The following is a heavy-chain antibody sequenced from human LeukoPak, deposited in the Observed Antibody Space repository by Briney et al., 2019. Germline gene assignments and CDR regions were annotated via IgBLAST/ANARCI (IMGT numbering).Heavy chain of an antibody. D-gene: IGHD7-27*01. CDR2: IRYDGSNK. CDR3: AKAFWANYYYYYMDV. V-gene: IGHV3-30*02. J-gene: IGHJ6*03. CDR1: GFTFSSYG. Sequence: GGSLRLSCAASGFTFSSYGMHWVRQAPGKGLEWVAFIRYDGSNKYYADSVKGRFTISRDNSKNTLYLQMNSLRAEDTAVYYCAKAFWANYYYYYMDVWGKGTTVTISS.